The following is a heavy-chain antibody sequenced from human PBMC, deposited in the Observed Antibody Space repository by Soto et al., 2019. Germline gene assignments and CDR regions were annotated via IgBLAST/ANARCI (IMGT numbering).Heavy chain of an antibody. CDR3: TADLRSPARRFDP. CDR2: IKSKTDGGST. V-gene: IGHV3-15*01. Sequence: GGSLRLSCSASGFTFSTAWMNWVRQAPGKGLEWVGRIKSKTDGGSTEYAAPVRGRFSISRDDSENTLSLQMNSLKTEDTAVYYCTADLRSPARRFDPWGQGTLVTVSS. D-gene: IGHD4-17*01. J-gene: IGHJ5*02. CDR1: GFTFSTAW.